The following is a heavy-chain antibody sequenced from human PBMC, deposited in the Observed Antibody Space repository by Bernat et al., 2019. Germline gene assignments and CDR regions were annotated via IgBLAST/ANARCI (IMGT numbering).Heavy chain of an antibody. CDR1: GFTFSSYG. D-gene: IGHD3-22*01. V-gene: IGHV3-33*01. Sequence: QVQLVGSGGGVVQPGRSLRLSCAASGFTFSSYGMHWVRQAPGKGLEWVAVIWYDGSNKYYADSVKGRFTISRDNSKNTLYLQMNSLRAEDTAVYYCARFDSSGYYPPFDYWGQGTLVTVSS. J-gene: IGHJ4*02. CDR3: ARFDSSGYYPPFDY. CDR2: IWYDGSNK.